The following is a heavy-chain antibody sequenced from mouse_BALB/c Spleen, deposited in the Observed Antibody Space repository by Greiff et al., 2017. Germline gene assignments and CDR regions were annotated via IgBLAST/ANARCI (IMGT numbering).Heavy chain of an antibody. J-gene: IGHJ3*01. Sequence: EVKVVESGGGLVQPGGSLKLSCAASGFTFSSYGMSWVRQTPDKRLELVATINSNGGSTYYPDSVKGRFTISRDNAKNTLYLQMSSLKSEDTAMYYCANYYGSPWFAYWGQGTLVTVSA. CDR2: INSNGGST. CDR1: GFTFSSYG. D-gene: IGHD1-1*01. CDR3: ANYYGSPWFAY. V-gene: IGHV5-6-3*01.